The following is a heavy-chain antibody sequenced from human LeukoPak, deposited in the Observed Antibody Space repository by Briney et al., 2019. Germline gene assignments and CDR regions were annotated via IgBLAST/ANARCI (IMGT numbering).Heavy chain of an antibody. CDR3: AGRPNGWYFDY. CDR2: INYSGTT. Sequence: SETLSLTCTVSGGSISSSCYYWGWIRQPPGKGLEWFGNINYSGTTYINPSLQIRVTISVDTAKNQFSLKLTSVTAADTAVYYCAGRPNGWYFDYWGQGTLVSVSS. D-gene: IGHD6-19*01. CDR1: GGSISSSCYY. V-gene: IGHV4-39*01. J-gene: IGHJ4*02.